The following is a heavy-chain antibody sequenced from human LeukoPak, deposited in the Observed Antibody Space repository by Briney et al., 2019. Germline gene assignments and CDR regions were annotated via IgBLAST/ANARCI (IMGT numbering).Heavy chain of an antibody. CDR3: ARVGSYGSGSYYAFDI. D-gene: IGHD3-10*01. CDR2: ISSSSSYI. J-gene: IGHJ3*02. V-gene: IGHV3-21*01. Sequence: GGSLRLSCAASGFTFSSYSMNWVRQAPGKGLEWVSSISSSSSYIYYADSVKGRFTISRDNAKNSLYLQMNSLRAEDTAVYYCARVGSYGSGSYYAFDIWGQGTMVTVSS. CDR1: GFTFSSYS.